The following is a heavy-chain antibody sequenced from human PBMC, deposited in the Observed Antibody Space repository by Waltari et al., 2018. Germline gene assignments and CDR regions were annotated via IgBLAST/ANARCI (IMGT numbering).Heavy chain of an antibody. CDR2: TSDDGSNN. J-gene: IGHJ4*02. D-gene: IGHD5-18*01. CDR1: GFTFRSYV. CDR3: AKGPHYLSSYGLYFFDD. Sequence: QVQLVESGGGVVQPGRSLRLSCAASGFTFRSYVLHWVRQAPGKGLEWVAVTSDDGSNNYYADSVKGRFTISRDNSKSTLYLQMNSLRAEDTAVYFCAKGPHYLSSYGLYFFDDWGQGTLVTVSS. V-gene: IGHV3-30*18.